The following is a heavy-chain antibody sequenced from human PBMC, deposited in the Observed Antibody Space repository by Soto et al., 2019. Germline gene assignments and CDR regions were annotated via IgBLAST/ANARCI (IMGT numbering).Heavy chain of an antibody. V-gene: IGHV1-18*01. CDR2: ISAYNGNT. D-gene: IGHD3-22*01. J-gene: IGHJ3*02. CDR1: GYTFTSYG. CDR3: ARGHYYDSKDDAFDI. Sequence: QVQLVQSGAEVKKPGASVKVSCKASGYTFTSYGISWVRQAPGQGLEWMGWISAYNGNTNYAQKLQGRVTMTTDTAXXTAYMELRSLRSDDTAVYYCARGHYYDSKDDAFDIWGQGTMVTVSS.